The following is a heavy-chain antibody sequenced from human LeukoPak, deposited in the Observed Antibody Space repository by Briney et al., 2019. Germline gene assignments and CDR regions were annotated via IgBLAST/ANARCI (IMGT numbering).Heavy chain of an antibody. Sequence: PGASLRLSCAASGFTFSSYAMSWVRQAPGKGLEWVSTISGSGAGTFYTDSVKGRFTISRDNFGNMLYLQMSSLRAEDTAVYYCAKRPEHGSGSSFDYWGQGTLVTVSS. D-gene: IGHD3-10*01. CDR1: GFTFSSYA. CDR3: AKRPEHGSGSSFDY. V-gene: IGHV3-23*01. J-gene: IGHJ4*02. CDR2: ISGSGAGT.